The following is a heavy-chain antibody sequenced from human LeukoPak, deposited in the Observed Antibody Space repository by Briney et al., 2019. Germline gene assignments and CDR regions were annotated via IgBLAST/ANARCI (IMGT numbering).Heavy chain of an antibody. CDR3: ARYKPVEMATIYYYYYYMDV. Sequence: SETLSLTCTVSGGSISSYYWSWIRQPAGKGLEWIGRIYTSGSTNYNPSLKSRVTISVDTSKNQFSLKLSSVTAADTAVYYCARYKPVEMATIYYYYYYMDVWGKGTTVTVSS. J-gene: IGHJ6*03. CDR1: GGSISSYY. D-gene: IGHD5-24*01. V-gene: IGHV4-4*07. CDR2: IYTSGST.